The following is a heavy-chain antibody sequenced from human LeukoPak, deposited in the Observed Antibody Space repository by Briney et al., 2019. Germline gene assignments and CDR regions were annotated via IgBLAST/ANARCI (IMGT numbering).Heavy chain of an antibody. D-gene: IGHD6-13*01. J-gene: IGHJ4*02. CDR3: AKDVRYSRTSGLNY. CDR1: GFTFKNYA. Sequence: PGVSLRLSCAASGFTFKNYAMHWVRQVPGKGLEWVSLISGDGGTTYYADSVKGRFTISRDNSKNSLYLQVNSLRTEDTALYYCAKDVRYSRTSGLNYWGQGTLVTVSS. CDR2: ISGDGGTT. V-gene: IGHV3-43*02.